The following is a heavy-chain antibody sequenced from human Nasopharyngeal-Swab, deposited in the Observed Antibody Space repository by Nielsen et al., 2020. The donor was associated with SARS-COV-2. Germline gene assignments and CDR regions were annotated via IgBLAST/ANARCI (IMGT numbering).Heavy chain of an antibody. V-gene: IGHV3-9*01. J-gene: IGHJ4*02. Sequence: SLQISCAASGFTFDDYAMHWVRQAPGKGPEWVSGISWNSGSIGYADSVKGRFTISRDNAKNSLYLQMNSLRAEDTALYYCAKDGIPEEWTSDYWGQGTLVIVSS. CDR3: AKDGIPEEWTSDY. CDR1: GFTFDDYA. CDR2: ISWNSGSI. D-gene: IGHD3-3*01.